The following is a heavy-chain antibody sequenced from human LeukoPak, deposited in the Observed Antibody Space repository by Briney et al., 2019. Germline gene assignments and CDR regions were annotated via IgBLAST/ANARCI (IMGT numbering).Heavy chain of an antibody. CDR2: VNNDGSST. D-gene: IGHD5/OR15-5a*01. J-gene: IGHJ4*02. CDR3: AKGGLRVTDY. V-gene: IGHV3-74*03. CDR1: GFIFSNYW. Sequence: PGGSLRLSCAASGFIFSNYWMHWVRQAPGKGLVWVSRVNNDGSSTTYADPVNGRFTISRDNAKNTLYLQMNSLRAEDTAVYYCAKGGLRVTDYWGQGTLVTVSS.